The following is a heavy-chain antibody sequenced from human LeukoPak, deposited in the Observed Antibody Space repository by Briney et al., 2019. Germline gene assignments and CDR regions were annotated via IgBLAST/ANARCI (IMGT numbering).Heavy chain of an antibody. D-gene: IGHD3-22*01. CDR1: GGSISSSNYY. J-gene: IGHJ4*02. Sequence: SETLSLTCTVSGGSISSSNYYWGWIRQPPGKGLEWIGNIYYSGSTYYNPSLKSRVTISVDTSKNQFSLKLSSVTAADTAVYYCARGEYYYDGGYWGQGTLVTVSS. V-gene: IGHV4-39*01. CDR2: IYYSGST. CDR3: ARGEYYYDGGY.